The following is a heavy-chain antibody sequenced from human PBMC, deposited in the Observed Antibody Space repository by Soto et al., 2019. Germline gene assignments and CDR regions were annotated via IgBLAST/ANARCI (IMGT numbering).Heavy chain of an antibody. Sequence: QVQLQESGPGLVKPSQTLSLTCTVSGGSISSGGYYWSWIRQHPGKSLEWIGYIYYSGSTYYNPSLKSRVSISVDTSKNQFSLKLSSVNAADTAVYYCARSANGYDYGPFDYWGQGTLVTVSS. CDR1: GGSISSGGYY. CDR2: IYYSGST. J-gene: IGHJ4*02. V-gene: IGHV4-31*03. CDR3: ARSANGYDYGPFDY. D-gene: IGHD5-12*01.